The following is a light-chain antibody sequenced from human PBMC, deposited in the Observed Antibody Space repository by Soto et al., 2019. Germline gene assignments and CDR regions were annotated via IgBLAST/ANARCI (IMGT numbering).Light chain of an antibody. CDR1: SSDVGSYNL. Sequence: QSALTQPASVSGSPGQSITISCTGTSSDVGSYNLVSWYQQHPGKAPKLMIYEVSKRPSGVSNRFSGSKSGNTAPLTISGLQAEDEADYYCCSYAGSIPYVFGTGTKVTVL. V-gene: IGLV2-23*02. CDR2: EVS. J-gene: IGLJ1*01. CDR3: CSYAGSIPYV.